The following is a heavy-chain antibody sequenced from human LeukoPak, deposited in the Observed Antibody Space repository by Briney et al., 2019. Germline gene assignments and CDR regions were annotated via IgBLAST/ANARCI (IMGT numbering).Heavy chain of an antibody. D-gene: IGHD3-10*02. CDR3: AELFSGSYSTDFDY. J-gene: IGHJ4*02. CDR2: ISYDGSNK. Sequence: PGGSLRLSCAASGFTFSSYGMHWVRQAPGKGLEWVAVISYDGSNKYYADSVKGRFTISRDNSKNTLYLQMNSLRAEDTAVYYCAELFSGSYSTDFDYWGQGTLVTVSS. V-gene: IGHV3-30*03. CDR1: GFTFSSYG.